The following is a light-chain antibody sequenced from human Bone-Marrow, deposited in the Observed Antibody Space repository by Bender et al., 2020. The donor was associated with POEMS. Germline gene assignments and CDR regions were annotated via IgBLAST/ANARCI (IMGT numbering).Light chain of an antibody. V-gene: IGLV2-8*01. CDR2: EVT. CDR3: SSYAGRSFVV. J-gene: IGLJ2*01. CDR1: SGDVGGYNY. Sequence: QSALTQPPSASGSPGQSVTISCTGTSGDVGGYNYVFWYQQHPGKAPKLMIYEVTKRPSGVPDRFSGSKSGNTASLTVSGLQTEDEATYYCSSYAGRSFVVFGGGTKLTVL.